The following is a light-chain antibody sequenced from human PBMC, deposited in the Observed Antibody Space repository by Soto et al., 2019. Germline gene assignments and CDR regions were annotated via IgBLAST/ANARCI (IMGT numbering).Light chain of an antibody. CDR1: SSDIGSYNF. V-gene: IGLV2-23*02. CDR2: EVN. J-gene: IGLJ2*01. CDR3: CSYAGRSTLL. Sequence: QSALTQPASVSGSPGQSITISCTGTSSDIGSYNFVSWYQQYPGKAPKLVVYEVNKRPSGFSNRFSGSKSGNTASLTISGLQAEDEADYYCCSYAGRSTLLFGGGTKLTVL.